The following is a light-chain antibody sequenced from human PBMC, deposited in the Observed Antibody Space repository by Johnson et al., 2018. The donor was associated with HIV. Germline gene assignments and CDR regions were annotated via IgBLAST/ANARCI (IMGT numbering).Light chain of an antibody. Sequence: QSVLTQPPSVSAAPGQKVTISCSGSSSNIGNNYISWYQQLPGTAPKLLIYENNKRPSGIPDRFSGSKSGTSATLGITGIQTGDEADYYCGTWDGSLSVYVFGTGTKVTVL. J-gene: IGLJ1*01. CDR2: ENN. CDR1: SSNIGNNY. V-gene: IGLV1-51*02. CDR3: GTWDGSLSVYV.